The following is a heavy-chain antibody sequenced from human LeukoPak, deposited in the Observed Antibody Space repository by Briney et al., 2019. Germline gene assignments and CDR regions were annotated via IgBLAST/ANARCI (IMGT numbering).Heavy chain of an antibody. V-gene: IGHV1-2*06. CDR3: ATYYDFWSGYDS. J-gene: IGHJ4*02. CDR2: INPNSGGT. Sequence: ASVKVSCKASGYPFISYDINWVRQATGQGLEWMGRINPNSGGTNYAQKFQGRVTMTRDTSISTAYMELSRLRSDDTAVYYCATYYDFWSGYDSWGQGTLVTVSS. CDR1: GYPFISYD. D-gene: IGHD3-3*01.